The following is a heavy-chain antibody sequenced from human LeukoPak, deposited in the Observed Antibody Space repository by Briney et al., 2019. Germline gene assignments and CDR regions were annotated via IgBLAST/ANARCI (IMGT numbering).Heavy chain of an antibody. J-gene: IGHJ4*02. Sequence: PGGSLRLSCAASGFTFSSYEMNWVRQAPGKGLEWVSYISSSGSTIYYADSVKGRFTISRDNAKSSLYLQMNSLRAEDTAVYYCASHGGYHDSSGYYRYFDYWGQGTLVTVSS. V-gene: IGHV3-48*03. CDR1: GFTFSSYE. CDR2: ISSSGSTI. D-gene: IGHD3-22*01. CDR3: ASHGGYHDSSGYYRYFDY.